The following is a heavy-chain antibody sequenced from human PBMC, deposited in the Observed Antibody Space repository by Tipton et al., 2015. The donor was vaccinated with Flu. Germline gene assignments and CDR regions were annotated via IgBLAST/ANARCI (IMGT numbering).Heavy chain of an antibody. CDR1: GGPISSYY. Sequence: GLVKPSETLSLTCTVSGGPISSYYWSWIRQPPGKGLEWIGYIYYSGSTNYNPSLKSRVTISVDTSKNQFSLKLSSVTAADTAVYYCARDSYGDYEGFDYWGQGTLVTVSS. V-gene: IGHV4-59*01. CDR2: IYYSGST. D-gene: IGHD4-17*01. CDR3: ARDSYGDYEGFDY. J-gene: IGHJ4*02.